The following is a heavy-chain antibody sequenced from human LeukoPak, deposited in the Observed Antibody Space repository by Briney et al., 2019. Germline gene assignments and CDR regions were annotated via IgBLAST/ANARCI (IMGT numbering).Heavy chain of an antibody. CDR2: ISFDGNNK. CDR3: ARGAPLVWSDYSPDAFDI. Sequence: TGGSLRLSCAASGFTFSSYAMRWVREAPGKGLEWVAVISFDGNNKYYADSVKGRFTISRDNSKNTLYLQMNSLRAEDTAVYYCARGAPLVWSDYSPDAFDIWGQGTMLTVSS. V-gene: IGHV3-30-3*01. CDR1: GFTFSSYA. D-gene: IGHD3-3*01. J-gene: IGHJ3*02.